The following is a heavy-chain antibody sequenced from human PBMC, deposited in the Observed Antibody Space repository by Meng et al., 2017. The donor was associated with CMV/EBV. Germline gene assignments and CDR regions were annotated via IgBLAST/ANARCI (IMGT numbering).Heavy chain of an antibody. CDR1: GGSIRSSSYY. CDR2: IYYSGST. CDR3: ARDYGDLRQDY. D-gene: IGHD4-17*01. J-gene: IGHJ4*02. V-gene: IGHV4-39*07. Sequence: LQLQESGPGLVKPSETLSLTCTVSGGSIRSSSYYWGWIRQPPGKGLEWIGSIYYSGSTYYNPSLKSRVTISVDTSKNQFSLKLSSVTAADTAVYYCARDYGDLRQDYWGQGTLVTVSS.